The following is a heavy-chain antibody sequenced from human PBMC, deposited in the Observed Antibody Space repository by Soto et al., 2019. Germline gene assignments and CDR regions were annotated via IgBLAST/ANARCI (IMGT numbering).Heavy chain of an antibody. CDR2: ISYDGSNK. J-gene: IGHJ4*02. CDR3: AREENWNYVGFDY. D-gene: IGHD1-7*01. Sequence: QVQLVESGGGVVQPGRSLRLSCAASGFTFSSYAMHWVRQAPGKGLEWVAVISYDGSNKYYADSVKGRFTISRDNSKNTLYLQMNRLRAEDTAVYYCAREENWNYVGFDYWGQGTLVTVSS. CDR1: GFTFSSYA. V-gene: IGHV3-30-3*01.